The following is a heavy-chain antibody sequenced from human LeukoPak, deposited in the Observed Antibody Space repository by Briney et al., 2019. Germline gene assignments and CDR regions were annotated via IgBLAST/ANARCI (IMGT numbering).Heavy chain of an antibody. CDR1: GYTLTELS. V-gene: IGHV1-24*01. J-gene: IGHJ4*02. CDR2: FDPEDGET. CDR3: APMLYDSSGYYFDY. Sequence: ASVKVSCKVSGYTLTELSMHWVRQAPGKGLEWMGGFDPEDGETIYAQKFQGRVTMTEDTSTDTAYMELSSLRSEDTAVYYCAPMLYDSSGYYFDYWGQGPLVTVSS. D-gene: IGHD3-22*01.